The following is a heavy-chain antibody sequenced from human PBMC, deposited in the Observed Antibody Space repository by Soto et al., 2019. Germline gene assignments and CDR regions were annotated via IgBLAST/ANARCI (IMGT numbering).Heavy chain of an antibody. J-gene: IGHJ4*02. CDR1: GGSIISTTSY. Sequence: SETLSLTCTVSGGSIISTTSYWGRLRQPPGKGLEWLGTIHYSGTTYYNPSLKSRVTIAVDTYKNQFSLILRSVTAADTAVYYCASRVLNGDPFDYWGQGNLVTVSS. V-gene: IGHV4-39*01. CDR3: ASRVLNGDPFDY. D-gene: IGHD4-17*01. CDR2: IHYSGTT.